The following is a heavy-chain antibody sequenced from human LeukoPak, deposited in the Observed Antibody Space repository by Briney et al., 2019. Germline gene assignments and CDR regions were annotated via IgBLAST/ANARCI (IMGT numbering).Heavy chain of an antibody. D-gene: IGHD6-19*01. CDR3: AKDHSSGWLYYYYYGMDV. CDR1: GFTFSSYG. V-gene: IGHV3-30*18. Sequence: GGSLRLSCAASGFTFSSYGMHWVRQAPGKGLEWVAVISYDGSNKYYADSVKGRFTISRDNSKNTLYLQMNSLRAEDTAVYYCAKDHSSGWLYYYYYGMDVWGQGTTVTVSS. J-gene: IGHJ6*02. CDR2: ISYDGSNK.